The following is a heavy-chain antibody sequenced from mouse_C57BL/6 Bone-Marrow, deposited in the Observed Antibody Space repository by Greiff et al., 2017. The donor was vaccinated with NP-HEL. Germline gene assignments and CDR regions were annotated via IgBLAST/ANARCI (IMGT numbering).Heavy chain of an antibody. Sequence: QVQLQQSGAELVKPGASVKLSCKASGYTFTEYTIHWVKQRSGQGLEWIGWFYPGSGSIKYNEKCKDKAILTAAKSASTVYMELSRVTSEDSAVYFCARDEGKGLYDPYWYFDVWGTGTTVTVSS. J-gene: IGHJ1*03. V-gene: IGHV1-62-2*01. CDR3: ARDEGKGLYDPYWYFDV. CDR2: FYPGSGSI. D-gene: IGHD2-3*01. CDR1: GYTFTEYT.